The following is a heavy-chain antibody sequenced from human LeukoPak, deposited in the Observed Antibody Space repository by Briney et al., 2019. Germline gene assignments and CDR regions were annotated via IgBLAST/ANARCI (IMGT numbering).Heavy chain of an antibody. CDR1: GGSISSSSYY. J-gene: IGHJ4*02. V-gene: IGHV4-39*07. CDR2: IYYSGST. D-gene: IGHD3-9*01. Sequence: SETLSLTCTVSGGSISSSSYYWGWIRQPPGKGLEWIGSIYYSGSTYYNPSLKSRVTISVDTSKNQFSLKLSSVTAADTAVYYCARRSGITIFSRRYYFDYWGQGTLVTVSS. CDR3: ARRSGITIFSRRYYFDY.